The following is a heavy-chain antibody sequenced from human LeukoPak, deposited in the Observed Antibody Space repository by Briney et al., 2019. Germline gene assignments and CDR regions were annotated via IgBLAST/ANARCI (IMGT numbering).Heavy chain of an antibody. Sequence: SETLSLTCAVYGGSFSGYYWSWIRQPPGKGLEWIGEINHSGSTNYNPSLKSRVTISVDTSKNQFSLKLSSVTAADTAVYYCARAMTARSIAVAYFDYWGQGTLVTVSS. CDR2: INHSGST. J-gene: IGHJ4*02. CDR1: GGSFSGYY. D-gene: IGHD6-19*01. V-gene: IGHV4-34*01. CDR3: ARAMTARSIAVAYFDY.